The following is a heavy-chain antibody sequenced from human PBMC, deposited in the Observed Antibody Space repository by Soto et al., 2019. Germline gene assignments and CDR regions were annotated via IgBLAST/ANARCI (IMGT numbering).Heavy chain of an antibody. V-gene: IGHV1-69*13. Sequence: SVKVSCKASGGTFSSYAISWVRQAPGQGLEWMGGIIPIFGTANYAQKFQGRVTITADESTSTSYMELSSLISEDTAVYYCASAYCCGGSCHDRFYYYYCMDVWGQGTTVTVSS. CDR3: ASAYCCGGSCHDRFYYYYCMDV. J-gene: IGHJ6*02. D-gene: IGHD2-15*01. CDR2: IIPIFGTA. CDR1: GGTFSSYA.